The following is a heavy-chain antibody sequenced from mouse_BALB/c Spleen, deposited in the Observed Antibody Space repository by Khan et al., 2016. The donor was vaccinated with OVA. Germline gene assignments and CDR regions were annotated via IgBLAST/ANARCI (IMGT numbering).Heavy chain of an antibody. V-gene: IGHV5-6-4*01. CDR2: ISSGGSYT. D-gene: IGHD4-1*01. J-gene: IGHJ2*01. CDR1: GFTFSSYT. Sequence: EVELVESGGGLVKPGGSLKLSCAASGFTFSSYTMSWVRQTPEKRLEWVATISSGGSYTYYPDSVKGRFTISRDNAKNTLYLQMSSLKSEDTAMYYCTRLANWDCDYWGQGTTLTVSS. CDR3: TRLANWDCDY.